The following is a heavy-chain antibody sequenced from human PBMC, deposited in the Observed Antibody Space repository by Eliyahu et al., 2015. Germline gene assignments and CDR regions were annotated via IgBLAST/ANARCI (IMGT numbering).Heavy chain of an antibody. Sequence: QVQLQQWGAGLLKPSETLSLTCAVYGGSFSGYYWTWIRQPPGKGLEWIGEINHSGSTNYNPSLKSRVTILVDTSKNQFSLKLNSVTAADTAVYYCARGTSYMVSNYFDSWGQGTLVTVSS. CDR3: ARGTSYMVSNYFDS. CDR1: GGSFSGYY. CDR2: INHSGST. D-gene: IGHD5/OR15-5a*01. J-gene: IGHJ4*02. V-gene: IGHV4-34*01.